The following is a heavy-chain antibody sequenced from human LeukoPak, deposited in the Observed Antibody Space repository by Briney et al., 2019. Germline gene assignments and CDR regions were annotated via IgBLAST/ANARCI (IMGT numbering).Heavy chain of an antibody. J-gene: IGHJ4*02. Sequence: GGSLRLSCAASGFTFSSYAMHWVRQAPGKGLEWVAVISYDGSNKYYADSVKGRFTISRDNSKNTLYLQMNSLRAEDTAVYYCAREGIVFDYWGQGTLVTVSS. CDR3: AREGIVFDY. D-gene: IGHD2-15*01. V-gene: IGHV3-30*04. CDR2: ISYDGSNK. CDR1: GFTFSSYA.